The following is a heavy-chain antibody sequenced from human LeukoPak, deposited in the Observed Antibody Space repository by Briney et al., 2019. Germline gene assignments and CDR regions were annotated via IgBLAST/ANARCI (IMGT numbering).Heavy chain of an antibody. CDR2: IYYSGST. CDR1: GGSISSYY. D-gene: IGHD5-12*01. CDR3: ARSWLRLYFDY. Sequence: SETLSLTCTVSGGSISSYYWSWIRQPPGKGLEWIGYIYYSGSTNYNPSLKSRVTISVDTSKNQSSLKLSSVTAADTAVYYCARSWLRLYFDYWGQGTLVTVSS. J-gene: IGHJ4*02. V-gene: IGHV4-59*08.